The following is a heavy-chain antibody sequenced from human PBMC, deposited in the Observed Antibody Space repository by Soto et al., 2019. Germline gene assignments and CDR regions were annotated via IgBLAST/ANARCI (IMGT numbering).Heavy chain of an antibody. CDR2: INPSGGST. D-gene: IGHD3-3*01. V-gene: IGHV1-46*03. J-gene: IGHJ6*03. Sequence: ASVKVSCKASGYTFTSYYMHWVRQAPGQGLEWMGIINPSGGSTSYAQKFQGRVTMTRDTSTSTVYMELSSLISEDTAVYYCARGNDFWSGYSPRDYYYMDVWGKGTTVTVSS. CDR1: GYTFTSYY. CDR3: ARGNDFWSGYSPRDYYYMDV.